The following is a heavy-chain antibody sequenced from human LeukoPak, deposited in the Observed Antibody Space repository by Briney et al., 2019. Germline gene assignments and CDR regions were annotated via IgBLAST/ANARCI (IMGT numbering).Heavy chain of an antibody. Sequence: SETLSLTCTVSGGSISSSSYYWGWIRQPPGKGLEWIGSIYYSGSTYYNPSLKSRVTISVDTSKNQFSLKLSSVTAADTAVYYCARLDYSSSPVDYWGQGTLVTVSS. CDR1: GGSISSSSYY. J-gene: IGHJ4*02. CDR2: IYYSGST. CDR3: ARLDYSSSPVDY. V-gene: IGHV4-39*01. D-gene: IGHD6-6*01.